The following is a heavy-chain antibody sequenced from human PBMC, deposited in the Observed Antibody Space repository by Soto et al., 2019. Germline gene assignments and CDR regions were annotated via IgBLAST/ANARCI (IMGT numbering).Heavy chain of an antibody. J-gene: IGHJ4*02. Sequence: ASVKVSCKASGYTFTSYGISWVRQAPGQGLEWMGWISAYNGNTNYAQKLQGRVTMTTDTSTSTAYMELRSLRSDDTAVYYCARALDIVVVVAASCDYWGQGTLVTVSS. V-gene: IGHV1-18*01. D-gene: IGHD2-15*01. CDR3: ARALDIVVVVAASCDY. CDR1: GYTFTSYG. CDR2: ISAYNGNT.